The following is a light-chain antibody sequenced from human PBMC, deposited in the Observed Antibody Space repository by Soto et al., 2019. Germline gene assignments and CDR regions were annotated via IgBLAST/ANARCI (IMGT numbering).Light chain of an antibody. J-gene: IGKJ2*03. V-gene: IGKV3-20*01. Sequence: EIVLTQSPGTLSLSPGEGATLSCRASQSINSNVLAWYQHKVGQAPRLLIHAASIRATGIPDRFSGSGSGTDFTLTISRLEREGFAVYYCQQYGSAPMYSFGQGTKLEI. CDR2: AAS. CDR1: QSINSNV. CDR3: QQYGSAPMYS.